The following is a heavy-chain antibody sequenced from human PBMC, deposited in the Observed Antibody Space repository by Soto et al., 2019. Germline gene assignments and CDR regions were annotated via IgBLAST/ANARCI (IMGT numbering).Heavy chain of an antibody. J-gene: IGHJ2*01. CDR1: GGTFSSYA. Sequence: SVKVSCKASGGTFSSYAISWVRQAPGQGLEWMGGIIPIFGTADYAQKFQGRVTITADESTSTAYMELSSLRSEDTAVYYCARLAAADFYWYFDLWGRGTLVTVSS. V-gene: IGHV1-69*13. CDR2: IIPIFGTA. D-gene: IGHD6-13*01. CDR3: ARLAAADFYWYFDL.